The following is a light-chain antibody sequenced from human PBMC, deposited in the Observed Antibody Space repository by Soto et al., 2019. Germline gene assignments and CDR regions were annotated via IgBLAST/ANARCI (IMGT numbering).Light chain of an antibody. CDR1: QCISNY. V-gene: IGKV1-27*01. CDR2: AAS. Sequence: DIQMTQSPSSLSASVGDRVTITCRASQCISNYLAWYQQKPGKVPKLLIYAASTLQSGVPSRFSGSGYGTHFPLTISSLQPEDVATYYCKKYNGXRWTCGQGTKV. CDR3: KKYNGXRWT. J-gene: IGKJ1*01.